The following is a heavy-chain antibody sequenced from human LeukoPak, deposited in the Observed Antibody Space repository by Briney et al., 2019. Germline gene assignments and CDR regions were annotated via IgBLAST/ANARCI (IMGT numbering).Heavy chain of an antibody. Sequence: GGSLRLSCAASGFTFSSYAMHWVRQAPGKGLEWVAVISYDGSNKYYADSVKGRFTISRDNSKNTLYLQMNSLKASDTAIYYCARGLSEGGTTNAFDIWGQGTMVAVSS. V-gene: IGHV3-30-3*01. D-gene: IGHD1-26*01. CDR2: ISYDGSNK. J-gene: IGHJ3*02. CDR3: ARGLSEGGTTNAFDI. CDR1: GFTFSSYA.